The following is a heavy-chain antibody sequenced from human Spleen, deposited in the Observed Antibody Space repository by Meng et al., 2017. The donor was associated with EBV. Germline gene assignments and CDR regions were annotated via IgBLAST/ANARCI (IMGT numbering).Heavy chain of an antibody. D-gene: IGHD5-12*01. J-gene: IGHJ4*02. CDR1: GYTFSTSA. Sequence: QLWQSGAEVKKPGASLKLSCKASGYTFSTSAMHWVRQAPGQRLEWMGWIYAGDGSTKYSQRLQDRVTITRDTSASTSYMELSSLGSEDTAVYYCASYTSKGYAIDYWGRGTLVTVSS. CDR3: ASYTSKGYAIDY. CDR2: IYAGDGST. V-gene: IGHV1-3*01.